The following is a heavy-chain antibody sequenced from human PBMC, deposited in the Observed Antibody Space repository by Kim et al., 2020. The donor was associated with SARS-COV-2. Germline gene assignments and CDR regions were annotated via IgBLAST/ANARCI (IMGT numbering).Heavy chain of an antibody. CDR3: TTDTTLSLTNYFDY. CDR1: GFTFSNTW. V-gene: IGHV3-15*01. D-gene: IGHD4-17*01. Sequence: GGSLRLSCAASGFTFSNTWMTWVRQAPGKGLEWVGRIKNEAQGATTDYAAPVKGSFTISRDDSKNTLYLQMNSLKTEDTAVYYCTTDTTLSLTNYFDYWG. CDR2: IKNEAQGATT. J-gene: IGHJ4*01.